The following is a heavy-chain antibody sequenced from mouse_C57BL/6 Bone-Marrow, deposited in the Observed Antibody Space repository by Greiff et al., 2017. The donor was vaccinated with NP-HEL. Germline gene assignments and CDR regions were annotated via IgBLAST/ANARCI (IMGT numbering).Heavy chain of an antibody. CDR3: TTPIWLRKGCDY. V-gene: IGHV14-1*01. J-gene: IGHJ2*01. CDR2: IDPEDGDT. D-gene: IGHD2-2*01. CDR1: GFNIKDYY. Sequence: VQLKQSGAELVRPGASVKLSCTASGFNIKDYYMHWVKQRPEQGLEWIGRIDPEDGDTEYAPKFQGKATMTADTSSNTAYLQLSSLTSEDTAVYYCTTPIWLRKGCDYGGKGTTLTVSS.